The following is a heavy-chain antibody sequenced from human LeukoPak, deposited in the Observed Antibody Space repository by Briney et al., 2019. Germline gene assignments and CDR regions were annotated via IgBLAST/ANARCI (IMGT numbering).Heavy chain of an antibody. V-gene: IGHV4-39*01. J-gene: IGHJ4*02. CDR1: GASISSSNDY. CDR3: VRQFATASADTRGYFDF. D-gene: IGHD2-2*01. Sequence: PSETLSLACSVSGASISSSNDYWGWIRQAPGKGLEWIGSITYGGSAHYNPSLMSRAAILVDTSKNQFSLKLSSVTAADAAMYYCVRQFATASADTRGYFDFWGQGTVVTVSS. CDR2: ITYGGSA.